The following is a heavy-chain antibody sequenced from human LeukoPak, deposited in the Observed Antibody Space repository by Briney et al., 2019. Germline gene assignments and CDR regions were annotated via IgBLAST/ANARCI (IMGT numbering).Heavy chain of an antibody. V-gene: IGHV3-23*01. D-gene: IGHD3-22*01. CDR3: ARGGFYYDSSGYYYRDKEPCNWFDP. Sequence: GGSLRLSCAASGFTFSSYAMSWVRQAPGKGLEWVSAISGSGGSTYYADSVKGRFTISRDNSKNPLYLQMNSLRAEDTAVYYCARGGFYYDSSGYYYRDKEPCNWFDPWGQGTLVTVSS. J-gene: IGHJ5*02. CDR2: ISGSGGST. CDR1: GFTFSSYA.